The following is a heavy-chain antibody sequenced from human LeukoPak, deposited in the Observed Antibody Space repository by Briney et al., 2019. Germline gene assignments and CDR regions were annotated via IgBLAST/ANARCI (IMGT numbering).Heavy chain of an antibody. V-gene: IGHV3-7*03. CDR3: ARTLRGGGALDY. D-gene: IGHD3-16*01. CDR2: IKEDGSEK. CDR1: GFTFSNYW. J-gene: IGHJ4*02. Sequence: LAGGSLRLSRAASGFTFSNYWLNWVRQAPGKGLEWVANIKEDGSEKYYVDSVKGRFTISRDDAKNSLFLQMNSLRAEDTAVYYCARTLRGGGALDYWGQGTLVTVSS.